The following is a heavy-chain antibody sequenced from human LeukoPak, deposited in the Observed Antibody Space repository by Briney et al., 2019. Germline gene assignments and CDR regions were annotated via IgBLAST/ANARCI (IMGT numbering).Heavy chain of an antibody. V-gene: IGHV5-51*01. CDR3: ARQQWAAAGLTENWFDP. CDR2: IYPGDSDN. D-gene: IGHD6-13*01. Sequence: GESLKISCKGSGYSFTSYWIGWVRQMPGKGLGWMGIIYPGDSDNRYSPSFQGQVTISADKSISTAYLQWSSLKASDTAMYYCARQQWAAAGLTENWFDPWGQGTLVTVSS. CDR1: GYSFTSYW. J-gene: IGHJ5*02.